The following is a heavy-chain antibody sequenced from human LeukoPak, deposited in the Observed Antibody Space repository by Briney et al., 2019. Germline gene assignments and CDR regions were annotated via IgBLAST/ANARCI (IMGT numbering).Heavy chain of an antibody. V-gene: IGHV1-8*01. Sequence: ASVKVSCKASGYTFTSYDINWVRQATGQGLEWMGWMNPNSGNTGYAQKFQGRVTMTRNTSISIAYMELSSLRSEDTAVYYCARGLSDCSSTSCSLNWFDPWGEGTLVTVSS. CDR3: ARGLSDCSSTSCSLNWFDP. D-gene: IGHD2-2*01. CDR2: MNPNSGNT. CDR1: GYTFTSYD. J-gene: IGHJ5*02.